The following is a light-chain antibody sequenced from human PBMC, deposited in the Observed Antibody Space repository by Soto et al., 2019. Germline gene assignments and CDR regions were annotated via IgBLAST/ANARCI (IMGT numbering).Light chain of an antibody. J-gene: IGLJ1*01. Sequence: QPALTHPASVSEPPGQSIPISCAGTTSDVGGYNHVSWYQQHADKAPKLLIHEVSNRPSGVSNRFSGSKSGNTASLTISGLQAEDEADYYCTSYTSISTYVFGTGTKVTVL. V-gene: IGLV2-14*01. CDR2: EVS. CDR3: TSYTSISTYV. CDR1: TSDVGGYNH.